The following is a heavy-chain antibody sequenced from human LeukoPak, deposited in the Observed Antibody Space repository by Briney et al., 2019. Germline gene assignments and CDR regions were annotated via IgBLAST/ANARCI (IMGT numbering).Heavy chain of an antibody. V-gene: IGHV3-23*01. J-gene: IGHJ6*02. CDR3: AKGQVPAAHWGHGMDV. CDR2: IHTSGGLI. Sequence: GGSLRLSCAASGFTFGNYDMYWVRQAPGKGLEWVSGIHTSGGLIYYADSVKGRFNLSRDNSKNTLYLQMNSLRAEDTALYYCAKGQVPAAHWGHGMDVWGQGATVTVSS. CDR1: GFTFGNYD. D-gene: IGHD2-2*01.